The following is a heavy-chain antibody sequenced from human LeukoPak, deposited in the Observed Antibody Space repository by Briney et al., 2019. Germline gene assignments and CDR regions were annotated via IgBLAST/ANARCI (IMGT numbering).Heavy chain of an antibody. D-gene: IGHD5-18*01. CDR2: ISYDGSNK. V-gene: IGHV3-30*03. CDR3: ARDKTAMVNFDY. CDR1: GFTFSSYG. J-gene: IGHJ4*02. Sequence: GGSLRLSCAASGFTFSSYGMHWVRQAPGKGLEWVAVISYDGSNKYYADSVKGRFTISRDNAKNSLYLQMNSLRAEDTAVYYCARDKTAMVNFDYWGQGTLVTVSS.